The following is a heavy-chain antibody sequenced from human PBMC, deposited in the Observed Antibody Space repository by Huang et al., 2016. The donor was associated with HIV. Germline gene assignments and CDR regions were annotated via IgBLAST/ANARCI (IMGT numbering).Heavy chain of an antibody. D-gene: IGHD4-17*01. J-gene: IGHJ5*02. Sequence: QVQVVQSGSELKKPGASVKISCKASGYIFSDYAMNWVRQAPGQGLEWMGWINTTTAKATYALGFTGRFCFSFDTSVNTAYLEINSLKTEYTAVYYCARDVREVRDFSVNYSWFDPWGQGTLVAVSS. V-gene: IGHV7-4-1*02. CDR2: INTTTAKA. CDR3: ARDVREVRDFSVNYSWFDP. CDR1: GYIFSDYA.